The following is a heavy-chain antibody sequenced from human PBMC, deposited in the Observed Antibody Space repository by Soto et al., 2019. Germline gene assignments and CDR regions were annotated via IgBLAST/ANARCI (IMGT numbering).Heavy chain of an antibody. Sequence: PGGSLRLSCEASGFTLSSYWMSWIRQAPGKGLEWVANTRQDGGQSYLVDSVQGRFTISGDNAKNSVYLQMNSLRAEDTAVYYCAKDSVSGLYWGQGTLVTVSS. J-gene: IGHJ4*02. V-gene: IGHV3-7*03. CDR1: GFTLSSYW. CDR2: TRQDGGQS. D-gene: IGHD2-8*01. CDR3: AKDSVSGLY.